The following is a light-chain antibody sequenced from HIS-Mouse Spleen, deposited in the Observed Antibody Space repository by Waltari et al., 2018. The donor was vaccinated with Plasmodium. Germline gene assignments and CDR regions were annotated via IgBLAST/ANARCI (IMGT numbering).Light chain of an antibody. J-gene: IGLJ2*01. V-gene: IGLV2-11*02. CDR2: DVS. CDR1: SSGGCVYTY. CDR3: CSYAGSYTLV. Sequence: QSALTQPRSVSGSPGQSVTISCPGTSSGGCVYTYVYWYQPHPGKAPKLMIYDVSNRPSGVPDRFSGSKSGNTASLTISGLQAEDEADYYCCSYAGSYTLVFGGGTKLTVL.